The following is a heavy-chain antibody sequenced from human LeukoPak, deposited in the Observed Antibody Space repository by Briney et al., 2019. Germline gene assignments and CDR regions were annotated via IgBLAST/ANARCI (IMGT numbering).Heavy chain of an antibody. Sequence: SQTLSLTCTVSGGSISSGSYYWSWIRQPPGKGLEWIGYIYYSGSTNYNPSLKSRVTISVDTSKNQFSLKLSSVTAADTAVYYCARVSLRAFDIWGQGTMVTVSS. CDR1: GGSISSGSYY. J-gene: IGHJ3*02. CDR3: ARVSLRAFDI. V-gene: IGHV4-61*01. CDR2: IYYSGST.